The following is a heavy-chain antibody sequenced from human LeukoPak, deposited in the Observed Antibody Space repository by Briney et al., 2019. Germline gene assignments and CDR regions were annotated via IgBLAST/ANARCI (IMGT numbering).Heavy chain of an antibody. CDR2: ISAYNGNT. CDR3: ARTQADTMIVVVNVLDY. J-gene: IGHJ4*02. Sequence: GASVKVSCKASGYTFTSYGISWVRQAPGQGLEWMGWISAYNGNTNYAQKLQGRVTMTTDTSTSTAYMELRSLRSDDTAVYYCARTQADTMIVVVNVLDYWGQGTLVTVSS. D-gene: IGHD3-22*01. V-gene: IGHV1-18*01. CDR1: GYTFTSYG.